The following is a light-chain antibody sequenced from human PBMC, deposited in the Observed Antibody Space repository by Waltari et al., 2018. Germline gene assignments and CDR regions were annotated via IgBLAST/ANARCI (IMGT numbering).Light chain of an antibody. CDR2: VAP. Sequence: DIQMTQSPSSLSASVGDRVTITCRASQSISSYLNWYQQKPGKAPKFLIYVAPSLQSAVPSRFSGSGSGTHFTLTISSLQPEDFATYYCQQSYSTPRTFGQGTRVEIK. V-gene: IGKV1-39*01. CDR1: QSISSY. CDR3: QQSYSTPRT. J-gene: IGKJ1*01.